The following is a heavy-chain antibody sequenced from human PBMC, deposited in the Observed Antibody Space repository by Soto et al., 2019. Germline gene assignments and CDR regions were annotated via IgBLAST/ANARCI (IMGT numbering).Heavy chain of an antibody. V-gene: IGHV3-30*19. J-gene: IGHJ5*02. CDR2: IPHDGTYQ. D-gene: IGHD1-1*01. Sequence: QVQLVESGGGVVQPGGSLRLSCTASGFTFSSYGMHWVRQAPGKGLQWVAVIPHDGTYQYYLDSVKGRFTISRDNSKDTLYLQINSLRVEATALYSCVEDVDNLDNGLDPGGQGTLSPSP. CDR3: VEDVDNLDNGLDP. CDR1: GFTFSSYG.